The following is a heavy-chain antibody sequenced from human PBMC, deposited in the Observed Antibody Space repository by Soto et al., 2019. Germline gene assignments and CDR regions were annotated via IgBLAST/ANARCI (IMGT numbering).Heavy chain of an antibody. Sequence: GGSLRLSCAASGFTFGSYSMSWIRQAPGKGLEWVASIRFDGSAKYYVDSVKGRFTISRDDAKDSLFLYMNSLRAEDTAVYYCARLLGDVTTLDYWGQGTLVTVSS. D-gene: IGHD3-10*01. CDR3: ARLLGDVTTLDY. J-gene: IGHJ4*02. CDR1: GFTFGSYS. CDR2: IRFDGSAK. V-gene: IGHV3-7*01.